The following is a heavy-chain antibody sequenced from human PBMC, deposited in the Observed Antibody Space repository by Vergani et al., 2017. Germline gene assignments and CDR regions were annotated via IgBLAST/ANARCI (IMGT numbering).Heavy chain of an antibody. Sequence: EVQLVQSGAEVKKPGESLRISCKGSGYSFTSYWISWVRQMPGKGLEWMGRIDPSDSYTNYSPYFQGHVTISAEQYIGTAYLQWSSLKASDTAMYYCARHQGGSNPFDYWGQGTLVTVSS. CDR2: IDPSDSYT. D-gene: IGHD1-26*01. CDR3: ARHQGGSNPFDY. CDR1: GYSFTSYW. V-gene: IGHV5-10-1*03. J-gene: IGHJ4*02.